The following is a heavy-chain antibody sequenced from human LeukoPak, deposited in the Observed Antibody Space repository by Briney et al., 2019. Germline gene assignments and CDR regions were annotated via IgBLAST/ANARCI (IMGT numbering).Heavy chain of an antibody. J-gene: IGHJ5*02. V-gene: IGHV1-69*02. CDR2: IIPILGIA. D-gene: IGHD1-26*01. CDR3: ARAREPSAGFDP. Sequence: SVKVSCKASGGTFSNYTISWVRQAPGQGLEWMGRIIPILGIANYAQKFQGRVTITADKSTSTAYMELSSLRSEDTAVYYCARAREPSAGFDPWGQGTLVTVSS. CDR1: GGTFSNYT.